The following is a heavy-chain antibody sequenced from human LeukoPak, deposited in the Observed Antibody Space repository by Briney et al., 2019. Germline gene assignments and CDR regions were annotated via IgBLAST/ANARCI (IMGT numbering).Heavy chain of an antibody. V-gene: IGHV3-23*01. Sequence: GGSLRLSCAASGFTFSSYAMSWVRQAPGKGLEWVSAISGSGGSTYYADSVKGRFTISRDNSKNTLYLQMNSLRAEDTAVYYCAKDNGKGYYYYGMDVWGQGTTVTVSS. CDR2: ISGSGGST. D-gene: IGHD2-8*01. J-gene: IGHJ6*02. CDR3: AKDNGKGYYYYGMDV. CDR1: GFTFSSYA.